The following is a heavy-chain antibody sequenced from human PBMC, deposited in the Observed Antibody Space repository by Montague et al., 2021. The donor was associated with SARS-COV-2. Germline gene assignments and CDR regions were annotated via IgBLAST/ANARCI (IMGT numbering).Heavy chain of an antibody. CDR2: IYYSGST. CDR1: GGSISSYY. V-gene: IGHV4-59*01. D-gene: IGHD2-15*01. J-gene: IGHJ5*02. Sequence: SETLSLTCTVSGGSISSYYWSWIRQPPGKGLEWIGYIYYSGSTNYNPSLRSQVTISVDTSKNQFSLKLSSVTAADTAVYYCARASLGYCSGGRCYVGFDPWGQGTLVTVSS. CDR3: ARASLGYCSGGRCYVGFDP.